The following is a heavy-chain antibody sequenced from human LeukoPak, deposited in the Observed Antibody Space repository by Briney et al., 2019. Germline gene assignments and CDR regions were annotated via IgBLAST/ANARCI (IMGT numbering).Heavy chain of an antibody. CDR2: IRYDGSSE. CDR3: ARYCSGGSCYAGLI. V-gene: IGHV3-33*01. Sequence: GRSLRLSCAASGFTFSPYGTHWVRQAPGKGLEWVADIRYDGSSELYADSVKGRFIISRDNSKNTLYLQMNSLRAEDTAVYYCARYCSGGSCYAGLIWGQGTLVTVSS. J-gene: IGHJ4*02. CDR1: GFTFSPYG. D-gene: IGHD2-15*01.